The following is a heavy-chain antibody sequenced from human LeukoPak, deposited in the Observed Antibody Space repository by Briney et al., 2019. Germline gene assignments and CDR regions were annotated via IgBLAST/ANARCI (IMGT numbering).Heavy chain of an antibody. CDR1: GGTFSSYA. CDR2: IIPILGIA. Sequence: SVKVSCKASGGTFSSYAISWVRQAPGQGLEWMGRIIPILGIANYAQKFQGRVTITADKSTSTAYMELSSLRSEDTAVYYCASWVIEGDYGYLDYWGQGTLVTVSS. V-gene: IGHV1-69*04. D-gene: IGHD4-17*01. J-gene: IGHJ4*02. CDR3: ASWVIEGDYGYLDY.